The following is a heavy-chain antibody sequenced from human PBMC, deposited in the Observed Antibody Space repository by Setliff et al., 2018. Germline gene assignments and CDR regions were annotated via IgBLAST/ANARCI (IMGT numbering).Heavy chain of an antibody. V-gene: IGHV5-51*01. Sequence: GASLKISCTGSGYTFTQKWIGWVRQMPGKGLEWMGVIYPGDSDIRYSPSFQGQVTISAAKSINTAYLQWSSLKASDTATYYCARHIAGYADGHYTATYSYYYMDVWGQGTTVTVSS. J-gene: IGHJ6*03. CDR3: ARHIAGYADGHYTATYSYYYMDV. CDR1: GYTFTQKW. D-gene: IGHD4-17*01. CDR2: IYPGDSDI.